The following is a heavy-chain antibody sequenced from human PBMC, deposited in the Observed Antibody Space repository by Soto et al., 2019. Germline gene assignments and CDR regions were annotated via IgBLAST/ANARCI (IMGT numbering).Heavy chain of an antibody. Sequence: PGESLKISCKGSGYSFTSYWISWVRQMPGKGLEWMGRIDPSDSYTNYSPSFQGHVTISADKSISTAYLQWSSLKASDTAMYYCARRTANYYYYGMDVWGQGTTVTVTS. D-gene: IGHD5-18*01. V-gene: IGHV5-10-1*01. CDR2: IDPSDSYT. CDR3: ARRTANYYYYGMDV. CDR1: GYSFTSYW. J-gene: IGHJ6*02.